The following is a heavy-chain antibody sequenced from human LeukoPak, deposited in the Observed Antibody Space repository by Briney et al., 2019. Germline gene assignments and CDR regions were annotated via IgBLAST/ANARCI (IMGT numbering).Heavy chain of an antibody. D-gene: IGHD6-25*01. CDR3: ARNERPRYFDL. J-gene: IGHJ2*01. CDR2: IHYSGTT. CDR1: GGSISGFY. V-gene: IGHV4-59*01. Sequence: SETLSLTCTVSGGSISGFYWGWIRQPPGKGLEWIGYIHYSGTTNYNPSLKSRVTISVDTSKNQFSLKLNSVTAADTAVYYCARNERPRYFDLWGRGTLVTVSS.